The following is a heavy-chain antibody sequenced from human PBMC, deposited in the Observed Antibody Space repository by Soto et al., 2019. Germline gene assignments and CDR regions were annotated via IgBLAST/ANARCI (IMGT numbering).Heavy chain of an antibody. CDR3: TRRFDCSSTSCYKNYYYGMDV. J-gene: IGHJ6*02. Sequence: GSLRLSCAASGFTFSGSAMHWVRQASGKGLEWVGRIRSKANSYATAYAASVKGRFTISRDDSKNTAYLQMNSLKTEDTAVYYCTRRFDCSSTSCYKNYYYGMDVWGQGTTVTVSS. CDR2: IRSKANSYAT. D-gene: IGHD2-2*02. CDR1: GFTFSGSA. V-gene: IGHV3-73*01.